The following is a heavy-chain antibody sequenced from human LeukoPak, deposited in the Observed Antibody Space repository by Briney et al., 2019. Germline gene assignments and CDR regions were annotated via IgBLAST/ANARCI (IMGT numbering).Heavy chain of an antibody. V-gene: IGHV4-39*02. CDR2: INHSGST. CDR1: GGSISSSTYY. J-gene: IGHJ4*02. Sequence: PSETLSLTCTVSGGSISSSTYYWGWIRQPPGKGLEWIGEINHSGSTNYNPSLKSRVTISLDTSKNQFSLKLSSVTAADTAVYYCAKEGGNGGNSPFDYWGQGTLVTVSS. CDR3: AKEGGNGGNSPFDY. D-gene: IGHD4-23*01.